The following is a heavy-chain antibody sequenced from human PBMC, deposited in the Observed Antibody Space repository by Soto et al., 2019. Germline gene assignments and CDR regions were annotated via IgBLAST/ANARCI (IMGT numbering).Heavy chain of an antibody. CDR3: ARGSGWYPGFWFDP. V-gene: IGHV4-59*01. CDR1: GGSISSYY. D-gene: IGHD6-19*01. J-gene: IGHJ5*02. CDR2: IYYSGST. Sequence: TSETLSLTCTVSGGSISSYYWSWIRPPPGKGLEWIGYIYYSGSTNYNPSLKSRVTISVDTSKNQFSLKLSSVTAADTAVYYCARGSGWYPGFWFDPWGQGTLVTVSS.